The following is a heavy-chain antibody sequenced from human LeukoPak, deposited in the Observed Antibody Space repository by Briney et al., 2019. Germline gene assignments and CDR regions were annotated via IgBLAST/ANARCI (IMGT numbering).Heavy chain of an antibody. V-gene: IGHV3-7*01. CDR3: SSQPAVIDLDF. CDR2: IKPDGSGK. D-gene: IGHD2/OR15-2a*01. Sequence: GGSLRLSCAASGCSFSSYWMTWVLQVPGKGLEWVANIKPDGSGKHYVDSVKGRFTISRENAKSSLYLQMDSLRVEDTAVYYCSSQPAVIDLDFWGQGALVTVSS. CDR1: GCSFSSYW. J-gene: IGHJ4*02.